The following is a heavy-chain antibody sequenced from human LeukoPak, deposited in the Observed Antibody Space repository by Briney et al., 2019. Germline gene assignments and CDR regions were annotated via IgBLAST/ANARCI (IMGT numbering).Heavy chain of an antibody. J-gene: IGHJ4*02. CDR1: GFTFDDYA. Sequence: GGSLRLSCAASGFTFDDYAMHWVRQAPGKGLEWVSGISWNSGSIGYADSVKGRFTISRDNAKNSLYLQMNSLRAEDTAVYYCARDPKILTGYYPWLDYWGQGTLVTVSS. V-gene: IGHV3-9*01. CDR2: ISWNSGSI. CDR3: ARDPKILTGYYPWLDY. D-gene: IGHD3-9*01.